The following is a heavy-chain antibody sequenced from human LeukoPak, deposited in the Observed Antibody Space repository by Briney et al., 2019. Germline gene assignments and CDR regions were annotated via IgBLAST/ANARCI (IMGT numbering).Heavy chain of an antibody. CDR3: ASPGHYDILTGNRLPPAGAFDI. Sequence: ASVKVSCKASGYTFTSYAMNWVRQAPGQGLEWMGWINANTGNPTYAQGFTGRFVFSLDTSVSTAYLQISSLKAEDTAVYYCASPGHYDILTGNRLPPAGAFDIWGQGTMVTVSS. V-gene: IGHV7-4-1*02. J-gene: IGHJ3*02. D-gene: IGHD3-9*01. CDR2: INANTGNP. CDR1: GYTFTSYA.